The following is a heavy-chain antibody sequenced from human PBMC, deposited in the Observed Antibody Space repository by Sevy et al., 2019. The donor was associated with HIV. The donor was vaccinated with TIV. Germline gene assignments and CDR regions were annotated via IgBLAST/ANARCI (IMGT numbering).Heavy chain of an antibody. Sequence: SETLSLTCTVSGGSISSGDYYWSWIRQPPGKGLEWIGYIYYSGSTYYNPSLKSRVTISVDTSKNRFSLKLSSVTAADTAVYYCAIDRYNWNYYYYGMDVWGQGTTVTVSS. CDR1: GGSISSGDYY. CDR3: AIDRYNWNYYYYGMDV. V-gene: IGHV4-30-4*01. D-gene: IGHD1-20*01. J-gene: IGHJ6*02. CDR2: IYYSGST.